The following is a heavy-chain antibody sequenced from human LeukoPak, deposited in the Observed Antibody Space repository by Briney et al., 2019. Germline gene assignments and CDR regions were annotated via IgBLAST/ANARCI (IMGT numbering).Heavy chain of an antibody. V-gene: IGHV4-39*01. D-gene: IGHD3-10*01. CDR3: ARHGGGSGSYYKSPFDY. CDR2: IYYSGNT. J-gene: IGHJ4*02. CDR1: GDSISSSSYY. Sequence: SEALSLTCTVSGDSISSSSYYWGWIRQPPGKGLEWIGNIYYSGNTYYNPSLKSRVTISVDTSKNQFSLKLSSLTAADTAVYYCARHGGGSGSYYKSPFDYWGQGTLVTVSS.